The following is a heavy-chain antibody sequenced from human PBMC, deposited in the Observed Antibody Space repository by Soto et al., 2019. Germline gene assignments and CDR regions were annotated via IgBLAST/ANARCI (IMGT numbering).Heavy chain of an antibody. D-gene: IGHD1-26*01. CDR1: GYTFSNYA. CDR3: ARGSPPTFDY. CDR2: INAGNGNT. V-gene: IGHV1-3*01. J-gene: IGHJ4*02. Sequence: ASVKVSCKASGYTFSNYAIHWVRQAPGQRLEWMGWINAGNGNTKSSQKFQGRVTITRDTSASTAYMELSSLRSEDTAVYYCARGSPPTFDYSGQATLVTVSS.